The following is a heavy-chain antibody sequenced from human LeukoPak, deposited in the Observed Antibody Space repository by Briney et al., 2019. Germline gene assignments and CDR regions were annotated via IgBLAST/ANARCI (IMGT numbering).Heavy chain of an antibody. J-gene: IGHJ4*02. V-gene: IGHV3-21*01. CDR3: ARKGITMVQGVDY. Sequence: GGSLRLSCAASGFTFRSYSMNWVRQAPGKGLEWVSSISSSSSYIYYADSVKGRFTISRDNAKNSLYLQMNSLRAEDTAVYYCARKGITMVQGVDYWGQGTLVTVSS. D-gene: IGHD3-10*01. CDR1: GFTFRSYS. CDR2: ISSSSSYI.